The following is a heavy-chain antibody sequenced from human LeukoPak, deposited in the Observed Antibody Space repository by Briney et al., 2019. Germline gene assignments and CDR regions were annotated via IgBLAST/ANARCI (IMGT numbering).Heavy chain of an antibody. Sequence: ASVKLSCKASGYLYIVYNIHWVRQAPGQGLEWMGWINPNTGDTHHAQKYQGRVAMTRVTSIRAVYMELRSLTYEDTALDYWARRFDYGNHAFHHYYMDVWGKGTTVSVSS. J-gene: IGHJ6*03. D-gene: IGHD4-11*01. CDR1: GYLYIVYN. CDR2: INPNTGDT. V-gene: IGHV1-2*02. CDR3: ARRFDYGNHAFHHYYMDV.